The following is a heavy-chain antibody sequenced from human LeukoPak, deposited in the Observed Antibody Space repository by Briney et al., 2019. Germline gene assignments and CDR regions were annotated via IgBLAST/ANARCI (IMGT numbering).Heavy chain of an antibody. D-gene: IGHD5-18*01. CDR1: GGSISSYY. CDR2: IYYSGST. Sequence: PSETLSLTCTVSGGSISSYYWSWIRQPPGKGLEWIGYIYYSGSTNYNPSLKSRVTISVDTSKNQFSLKPSSVTAADTAVYYCARVEDTAMVFDYWGQGTLVTVSS. CDR3: ARVEDTAMVFDY. V-gene: IGHV4-59*01. J-gene: IGHJ4*02.